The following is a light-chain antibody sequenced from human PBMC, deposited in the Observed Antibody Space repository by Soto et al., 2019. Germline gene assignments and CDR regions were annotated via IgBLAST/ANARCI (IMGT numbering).Light chain of an antibody. J-gene: IGKJ5*01. V-gene: IGKV3-20*01. CDR3: QQYGSSPPIT. CDR2: AAS. CDR1: HSVSSSY. Sequence: EIVLTQSPGTLSLSPGERATLSCRASHSVSSSYLAWYQQKSGQAPRLLIYAASSRATGIPDRFSGSGSGTDFTVTISRLEPEDFAVYYCQQYGSSPPITFGQGTRLEIK.